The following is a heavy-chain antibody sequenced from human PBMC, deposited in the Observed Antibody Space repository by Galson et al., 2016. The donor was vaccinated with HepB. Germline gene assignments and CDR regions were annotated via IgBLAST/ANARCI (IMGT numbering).Heavy chain of an antibody. Sequence: SGAEVKKAGESLKISCKASGYSFPYYWIGWVRQKPGKGLEWMGIIYPGDSEIRYGPSFQGQVTMSVDKSISTAFLQWSSLKASDTAMYYCARQYNFWSGYSESYYGMDVWGQGITVTVSS. CDR1: GYSFPYYW. CDR2: IYPGDSEI. V-gene: IGHV5-51*01. CDR3: ARQYNFWSGYSESYYGMDV. J-gene: IGHJ6*02. D-gene: IGHD3-3*01.